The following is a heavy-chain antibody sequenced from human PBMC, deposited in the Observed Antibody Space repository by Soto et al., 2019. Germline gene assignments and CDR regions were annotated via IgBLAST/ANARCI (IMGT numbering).Heavy chain of an antibody. V-gene: IGHV3-53*01. D-gene: IGHD3-9*01. Sequence: GGSLSLSCAASGFTVSSNYMSWVRQAPGKGLEWVSVIYSGGSTYYADSVKGRFTISRDNSKNTLYLQMNSLRAEDTAVYYCARDRHYDILTGYYYYGMDVWGQGTTVTVSS. CDR1: GFTVSSNY. CDR3: ARDRHYDILTGYYYYGMDV. CDR2: IYSGGST. J-gene: IGHJ6*02.